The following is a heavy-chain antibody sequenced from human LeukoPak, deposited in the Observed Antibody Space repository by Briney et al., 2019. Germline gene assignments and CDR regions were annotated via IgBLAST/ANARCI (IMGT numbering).Heavy chain of an antibody. CDR3: AKGSPCSSTSCYYYMDV. D-gene: IGHD2-2*01. V-gene: IGHV3-64*01. CDR2: ISSNGGTT. Sequence: GGSLRLSCAASGFTFSNYAMHWVRQAPGKGLEYVSAISSNGGTTYYANSVKGRFTVSRDNSKNTLYLQMNSLRAEDTAVYYCAKGSPCSSTSCYYYMDVWGKGTTVTVSS. J-gene: IGHJ6*03. CDR1: GFTFSNYA.